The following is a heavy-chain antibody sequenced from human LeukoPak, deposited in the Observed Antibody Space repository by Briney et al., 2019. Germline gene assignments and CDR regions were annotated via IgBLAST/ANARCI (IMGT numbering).Heavy chain of an antibody. CDR2: IYYSGST. D-gene: IGHD3-10*01. CDR1: GGSFSGYY. V-gene: IGHV4-59*01. J-gene: IGHJ6*02. Sequence: SETLSLTCAVYGGSFSGYYWSWIRQPPGKGLEWIGYIYYSGSTNYNPSLKSRVTISVDTSKNQFSLKLSSVTAADTAVYYCARDEGRYGSAYGMDVWGQGTTVTVSS. CDR3: ARDEGRYGSAYGMDV.